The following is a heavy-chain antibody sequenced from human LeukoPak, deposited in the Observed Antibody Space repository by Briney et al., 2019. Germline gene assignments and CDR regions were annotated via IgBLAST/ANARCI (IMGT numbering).Heavy chain of an antibody. CDR2: IYYSGST. CDR3: VRHPRGGPYFDY. D-gene: IGHD3-16*01. CDR1: GGSVSSGSYY. V-gene: IGHV4-61*01. Sequence: SETLSLTCTVSGGSVSSGSYYWSWVRQPPGKGLEWIGYIYYSGSTNYNPSLKSRVTISVGTSKNQFSLRLSSVTAADTAVNYCVRHPRGGPYFDYWGQGTLVTVSS. J-gene: IGHJ4*02.